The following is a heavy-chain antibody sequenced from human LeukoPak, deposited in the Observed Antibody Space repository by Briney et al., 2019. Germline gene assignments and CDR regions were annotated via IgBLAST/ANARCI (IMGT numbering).Heavy chain of an antibody. J-gene: IGHJ4*02. CDR1: GFTFSSYA. Sequence: GGSLRLSCAASGFTFSSYAMHWVRQAPGKGLEWVAVISYDGSNKYYADSVKGRFTISRDNSKNTLYLQMNSLRAEDTAVYYCAREGSIAAAGTFDYWGQGTLVTVSS. V-gene: IGHV3-30-3*01. CDR3: AREGSIAAAGTFDY. D-gene: IGHD6-13*01. CDR2: ISYDGSNK.